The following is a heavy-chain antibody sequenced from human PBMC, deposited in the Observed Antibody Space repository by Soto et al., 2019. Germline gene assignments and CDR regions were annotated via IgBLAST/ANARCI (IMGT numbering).Heavy chain of an antibody. CDR3: ARDHYGDSGDSYFDY. CDR1: GYTFTGYY. Sequence: ASVKVSCKTSGYTFTGYYMHWVRQAPGQGLEWMGIINPSGGSTSYAQKFQGRVTTTRDTSTSTVYMELSSLRSEDTAVYYCARDHYGDSGDSYFDYWGQGTLVTVS. V-gene: IGHV1-46*01. CDR2: INPSGGST. J-gene: IGHJ4*02. D-gene: IGHD4-17*01.